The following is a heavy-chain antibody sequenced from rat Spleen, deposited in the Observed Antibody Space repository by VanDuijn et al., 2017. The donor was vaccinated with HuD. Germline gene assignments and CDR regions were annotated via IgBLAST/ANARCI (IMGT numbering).Heavy chain of an antibody. J-gene: IGHJ2*01. CDR1: GFTFSDYY. V-gene: IGHV5-22*01. Sequence: EVQLVESGGGLVQPGRSLKLSCAASGFTFSDYYMAWVRQAPKKGLEWVASISYEVSSTYYGESMKGRFTISRDNAKSTLYLQMNSLGSEDTATYECARQDIIRGRGPSDYWGQGVMVTVSS. CDR3: ARQDIIRGRGPSDY. D-gene: IGHD4-3*01. CDR2: ISYEVSST.